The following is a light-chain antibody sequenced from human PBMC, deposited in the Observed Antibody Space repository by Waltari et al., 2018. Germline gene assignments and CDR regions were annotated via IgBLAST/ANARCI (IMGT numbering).Light chain of an antibody. J-gene: IGLJ3*02. CDR2: DVY. Sequence: QSALTQPASVSGSPGQPITISCTGTSSAIGFYNYVSWYQQHPGKAPQLIIYDVYERPSGVSNRFSGSKSGNTASLTISGLQAEDEADYYCNSYTGSSSWVFGGGTKLTVL. CDR1: SSAIGFYNY. CDR3: NSYTGSSSWV. V-gene: IGLV2-14*03.